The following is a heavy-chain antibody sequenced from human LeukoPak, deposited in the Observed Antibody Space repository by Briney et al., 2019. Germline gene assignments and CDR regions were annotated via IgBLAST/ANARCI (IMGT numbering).Heavy chain of an antibody. CDR3: ARVRQITIVYYFDY. Sequence: SETLSLTCTVSGGSISSSSYYWGWIRQPPGKGLEWIGSIYYSGSTYYNPSLKSRVTISVDTSKNQFSLKLSSVTAADTAVYYCARVRQITIVYYFDYWGQGTLVTVSS. J-gene: IGHJ4*02. D-gene: IGHD3-3*01. CDR2: IYYSGST. V-gene: IGHV4-39*07. CDR1: GGSISSSSYY.